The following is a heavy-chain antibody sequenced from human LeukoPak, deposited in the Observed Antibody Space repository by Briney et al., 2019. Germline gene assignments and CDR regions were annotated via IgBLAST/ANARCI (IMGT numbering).Heavy chain of an antibody. V-gene: IGHV3-23*01. CDR3: AKASGYSFGHFDY. CDR1: GFTFSSYA. D-gene: IGHD5-18*01. J-gene: IGHJ4*02. Sequence: GGSLRLSCAASGFTFSSYAMSWVSQAPGKGLEWVSAISGSGGSTYYADSVKGRFTISRDNSKNTLYLQMNSLRAEDTALYYCAKASGYSFGHFDYWGQGTLVTVSS. CDR2: ISGSGGST.